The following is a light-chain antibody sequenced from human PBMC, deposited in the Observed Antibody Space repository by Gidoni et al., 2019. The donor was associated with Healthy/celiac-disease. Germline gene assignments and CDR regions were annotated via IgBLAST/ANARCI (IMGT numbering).Light chain of an antibody. CDR2: AAS. V-gene: IGKV1-NL1*01. Sequence: GDRVTITCRASQGISNSLAWYQQKPGKAPKLLLYAASRLESGVPSRFSGSGSGTDYTLTISSLQPEDFATNYCQQYYSTPMYTFGQGTKLEIK. CDR3: QQYYSTPMYT. CDR1: QGISNS. J-gene: IGKJ2*01.